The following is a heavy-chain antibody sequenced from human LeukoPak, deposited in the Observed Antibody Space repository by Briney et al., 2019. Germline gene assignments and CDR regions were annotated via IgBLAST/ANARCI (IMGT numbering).Heavy chain of an antibody. Sequence: GGSLRLSCAASGFTFSSYGMHWVRQAPGKGLGWVAFIRYDGSNKYYADSVKGRFTISRDNSKNTLYLQMNSLRAEDTAVYYCAKGFEYSSSSVYWGQGTLVTVSS. CDR3: AKGFEYSSSSVY. D-gene: IGHD6-6*01. CDR1: GFTFSSYG. V-gene: IGHV3-30*02. J-gene: IGHJ4*02. CDR2: IRYDGSNK.